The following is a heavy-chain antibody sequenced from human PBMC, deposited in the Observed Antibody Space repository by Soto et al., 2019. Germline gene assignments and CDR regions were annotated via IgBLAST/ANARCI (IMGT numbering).Heavy chain of an antibody. V-gene: IGHV4-34*01. CDR2: INDSGNI. D-gene: IGHD3-10*01. J-gene: IGHJ6*03. Sequence: QVQLQQWGAGLLKPSETLALTCAVYGGSFSGYQWSWTRQTPGKGLEWIGEINDSGNINYNPSLKSRVTILIDTPKKQISLKLSSVTAADTAVYYCARGLILWFGELSRRGGYYYYMDVWGKGTTVTVSS. CDR1: GGSFSGYQ. CDR3: ARGLILWFGELSRRGGYYYYMDV.